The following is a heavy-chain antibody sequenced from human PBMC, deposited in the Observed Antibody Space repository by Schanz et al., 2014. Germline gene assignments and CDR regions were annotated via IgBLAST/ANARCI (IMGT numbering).Heavy chain of an antibody. V-gene: IGHV3-23*05. Sequence: EVQLLESGGGLIQPGGSLRLSCAASGFTVSSNYMSWVRQAPGKGLEWVSTVYMSAASTRYADSVKGRFIISRDSSKNTLYLQMNSLRADDTAVYYCALMSAYFDYWGQGTLVTVSS. CDR3: ALMSAYFDY. D-gene: IGHD2-8*01. CDR1: GFTVSSNY. CDR2: VYMSAAST. J-gene: IGHJ4*02.